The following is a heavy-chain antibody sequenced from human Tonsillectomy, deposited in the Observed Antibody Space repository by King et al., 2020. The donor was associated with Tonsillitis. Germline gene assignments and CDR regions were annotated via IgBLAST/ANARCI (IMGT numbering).Heavy chain of an antibody. CDR3: ARGTSSGWSGGRVFDY. CDR2: IRSRSRYT. V-gene: IGHV3-11*05. J-gene: IGHJ4*02. D-gene: IGHD6-19*01. Sequence: VQLVESGGGLVKPGGPLRLLCAACGFIFSEYYMSWIPQAPGKGLEWGSYIRSRSRYTNYADLVKGRFTISRDNAKNSLYLQMNSLRAEDTAVYYCARGTSSGWSGGRVFDYWGQGTLVTVSS. CDR1: GFIFSEYY.